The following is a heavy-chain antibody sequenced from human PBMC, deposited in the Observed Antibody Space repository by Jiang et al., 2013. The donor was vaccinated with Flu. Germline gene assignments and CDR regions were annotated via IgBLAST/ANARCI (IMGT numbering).Heavy chain of an antibody. CDR2: VFYGGTT. Sequence: GLVKPSETLSLTCGVSGDSISRSSHYWAWVRQPPGKGLEWIGSVFYGGTTSYNPSLNSRATIFVDTSKKEISLNLASVTAADTAVYYCARGIVPGVVGVAESWGQGMVVNVS. V-gene: IGHV4-39*02. D-gene: IGHD3-9*01. CDR1: GDSISRSSHY. CDR3: ARGIVPGVVGVAES. J-gene: IGHJ1*01.